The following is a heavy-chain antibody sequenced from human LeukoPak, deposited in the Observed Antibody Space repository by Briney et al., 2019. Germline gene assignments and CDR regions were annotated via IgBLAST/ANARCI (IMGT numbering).Heavy chain of an antibody. CDR1: GFTFRSYE. CDR2: LSSSGSTI. J-gene: IGHJ6*04. V-gene: IGHV3-48*03. D-gene: IGHD3-10*02. CDR3: AELGITMIGGV. Sequence: GGSLTLSCEDSGFTFRSYEMNWVRQAPGKGLEWIAYLSSSGSTIYYADSVKGRFTISRDNAKNSLYLQMNSLRAEDTAVYYCAELGITMIGGVWGKGTTVTISS.